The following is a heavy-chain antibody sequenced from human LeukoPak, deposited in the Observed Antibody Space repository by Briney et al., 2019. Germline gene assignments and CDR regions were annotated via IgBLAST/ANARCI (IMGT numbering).Heavy chain of an antibody. CDR1: GYSISSGYY. J-gene: IGHJ4*02. Sequence: SETLSLTCAVSGYSISSGYYWGWIRQPPGKGLEWIGSIYHSGSTYYNPSLKSRVTISVDTSKNQFSLKLSSVTAADTAVYYCARGRITIFGVVIIAGYYFDYWGQGTLVTVSS. CDR2: IYHSGST. D-gene: IGHD3-3*01. CDR3: ARGRITIFGVVIIAGYYFDY. V-gene: IGHV4-38-2*01.